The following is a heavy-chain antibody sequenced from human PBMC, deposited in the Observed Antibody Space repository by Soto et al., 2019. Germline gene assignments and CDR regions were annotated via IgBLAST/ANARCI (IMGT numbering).Heavy chain of an antibody. CDR3: VSRRGGYNLVTDY. D-gene: IGHD5-12*01. CDR1: GGYISGSTSY. Sequence: PSETLSLTCTVSGGYISGSTSYWGWIRQPPGKGLEWIGNIYYSGNTYYHPSLKSRLTISVDTSKNQFSLRLSSVTAADTAVYYCVSRRGGYNLVTDYWGQGTLVTVSS. V-gene: IGHV4-39*01. J-gene: IGHJ4*02. CDR2: IYYSGNT.